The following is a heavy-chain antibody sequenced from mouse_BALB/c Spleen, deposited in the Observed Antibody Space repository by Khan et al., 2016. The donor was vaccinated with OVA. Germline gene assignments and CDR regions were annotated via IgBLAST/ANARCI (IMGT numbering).Heavy chain of an antibody. CDR1: GYTFSTYW. CDR2: INPNTGYN. J-gene: IGHJ4*01. V-gene: IGHV1-7*01. CDR3: STAGHYGGRYYFAMDY. D-gene: IGHD1-1*01. Sequence: QMQLEESGAELAKPGASVMMSCKASGYTFSTYWMHWVKQRPGQGLEWIGYINPNTGYNEYNQKFKDKATLTADKSSTTAYMQLSSLTSEDSAVXYCSTAGHYGGRYYFAMDYWGQGTSVTVSS.